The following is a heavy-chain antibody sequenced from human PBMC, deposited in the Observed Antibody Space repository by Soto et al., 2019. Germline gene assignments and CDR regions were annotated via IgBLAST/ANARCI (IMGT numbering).Heavy chain of an antibody. CDR1: GYTFSRYG. CDR2: VSGYNGDT. J-gene: IGHJ6*02. D-gene: IGHD2-8*01. V-gene: IGHV1-18*01. Sequence: QGQLVQSGPEVKKPGASVKVSCKASGYTFSRYGISWVRQAPGQGLEWMGWVSGYNGDTKYAQKVQGRVTMTIDTSNYKEYMELRSLTSDDTAIYYCAKNGQPPYYYYGMDVWGQGTTVTVSS. CDR3: AKNGQPPYYYYGMDV.